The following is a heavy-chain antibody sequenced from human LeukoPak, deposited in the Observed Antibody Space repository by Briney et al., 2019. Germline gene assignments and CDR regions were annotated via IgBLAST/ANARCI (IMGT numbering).Heavy chain of an antibody. J-gene: IGHJ4*02. Sequence: PSETLSLTCTVSGGSVSSGSYYWSWIRQPPGKGLEWIGYIYYSGSTTYNPSLMGRVTISVDTSKNQFSLRLSSVTAADTAVYYCARRSGWYGKIDYWGQGTLVTVSS. CDR1: GGSVSSGSYY. D-gene: IGHD6-19*01. CDR3: ARRSGWYGKIDY. V-gene: IGHV4-61*01. CDR2: IYYSGST.